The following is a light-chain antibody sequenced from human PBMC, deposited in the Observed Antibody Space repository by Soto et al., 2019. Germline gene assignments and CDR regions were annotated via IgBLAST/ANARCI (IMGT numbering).Light chain of an antibody. CDR1: TSDVGGYDY. J-gene: IGLJ2*01. CDR2: DVS. V-gene: IGLV2-14*03. Sequence: QSALTQPASVSGSPGQSITISCTGTTSDVGGYDYVSWYQQHPGQAPKLMIFDVSDRPSGVSNRFSGSKSDNTASLTISGLQPEDEADYYCSSYTSSTTLVFGRGTKLTVL. CDR3: SSYTSSTTLV.